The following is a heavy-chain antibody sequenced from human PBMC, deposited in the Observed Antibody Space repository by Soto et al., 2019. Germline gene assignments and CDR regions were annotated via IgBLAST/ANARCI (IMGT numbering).Heavy chain of an antibody. CDR1: GYPFSDNQ. CDR2: INPKSDDT. J-gene: IGHJ5*02. V-gene: IGHV1-2*02. Sequence: ASVKVSCKASGYPFSDNQIHWLRRAPGQGLEWMGRINPKSDDTNYAQKFQGRVTMTRDTSIDTAYLELTGLTSDDTATYYCARKHSLDYVRWGLDPWGQGTLVTVSS. CDR3: ARKHSLDYVRWGLDP. D-gene: IGHD4-17*01.